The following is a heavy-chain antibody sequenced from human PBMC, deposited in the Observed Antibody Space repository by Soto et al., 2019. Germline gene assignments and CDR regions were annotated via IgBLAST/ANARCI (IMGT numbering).Heavy chain of an antibody. Sequence: EVRLVESGGGLVKPGGSLRLSCGASGFTFSSHTMDWVRQAPGRGLEWVASISSTGTYIYYADSVKGRFTISRDNANNSLFLQMNSLRAEDTADYYCVRLSTTLRPFDYWGQGTLVTVSS. J-gene: IGHJ4*02. CDR3: VRLSTTLRPFDY. CDR2: ISSTGTYI. CDR1: GFTFSSHT. D-gene: IGHD1-26*01. V-gene: IGHV3-21*01.